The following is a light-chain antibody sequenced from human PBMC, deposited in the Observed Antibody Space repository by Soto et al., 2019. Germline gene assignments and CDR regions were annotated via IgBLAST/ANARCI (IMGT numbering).Light chain of an antibody. V-gene: IGLV1-40*01. CDR1: SSNIGAGYD. J-gene: IGLJ3*02. CDR3: QSHDSSLSGYV. Sequence: QSVLTQPPSVSGAPGQRVTISFTGSSSNIGAGYDVHWYQQFPGTAPKLLIYGDINRPSGVPDRFSGSRSGSSASLAITGLLPEDEADYYCQSHDSSLSGYVFGGGTKLTVL. CDR2: GDI.